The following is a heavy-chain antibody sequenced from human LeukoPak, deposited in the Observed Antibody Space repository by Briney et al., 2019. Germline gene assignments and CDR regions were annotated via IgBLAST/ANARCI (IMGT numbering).Heavy chain of an antibody. Sequence: ASVTVSCKASGYTFTSYAMNWVRQAPGQGLEWMGWINTNTGNPTYAQGFTGRFVFSLDTSVSTAYLQISSLKAEDTAVYYCARVDQYSSSWYVVGYYYYYYMDVWGKGTTVTVSS. CDR1: GYTFTSYA. J-gene: IGHJ6*03. CDR2: INTNTGNP. CDR3: ARVDQYSSSWYVVGYYYYYYMDV. V-gene: IGHV7-4-1*02. D-gene: IGHD6-13*01.